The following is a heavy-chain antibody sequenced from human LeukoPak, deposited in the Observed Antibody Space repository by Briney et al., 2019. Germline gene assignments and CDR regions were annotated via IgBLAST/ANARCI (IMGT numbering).Heavy chain of an antibody. CDR2: INNVGSHI. V-gene: IGHV3-21*01. CDR1: GFTFSSSA. D-gene: IGHD4-11*01. CDR3: ARDPTQYLRYGYFDY. J-gene: IGHJ4*02. Sequence: GGSLRLSCAASGFTFSSSAMNWVRQAPGKGLEWVSSINNVGSHIYYAGPVRGRFTISRDNANNLLYLQMDSLRAEDTAVYYCARDPTQYLRYGYFDYWGQGTLVTVSS.